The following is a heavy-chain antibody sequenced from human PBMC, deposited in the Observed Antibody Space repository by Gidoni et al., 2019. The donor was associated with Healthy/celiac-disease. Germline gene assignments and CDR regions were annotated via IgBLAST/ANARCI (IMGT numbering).Heavy chain of an antibody. Sequence: PHPQASGPALVKPSETLSLTCTVSGGSISSSSYYWGWIRQPPGRGLERIGSIYYSGSTYYNPALNGRVTISVDTSKNKCSLKLSDVSAAETAGYYCARHRAPYYYYGMDVWGQGTTVTVSS. CDR3: ARHRAPYYYYGMDV. CDR1: GGSISSSSYY. CDR2: IYYSGST. V-gene: IGHV4-39*01. J-gene: IGHJ6*02.